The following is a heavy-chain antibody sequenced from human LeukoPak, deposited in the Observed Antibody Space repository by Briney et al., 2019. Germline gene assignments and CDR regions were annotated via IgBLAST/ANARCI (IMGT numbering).Heavy chain of an antibody. CDR2: ISGSGGST. CDR3: ARSGGGSGKNWFDP. V-gene: IGHV3-23*01. D-gene: IGHD3-10*01. CDR1: GFTFSSYA. Sequence: GGSLRLSCAASGFTFSSYAMSWVRQAPGKGLEWVSAISGSGGSTYYADSVKGRFTISRDNSKNTLYLQMNSLRAEDTAVYYCARSGGGSGKNWFDPWGQGTLVTVSS. J-gene: IGHJ5*02.